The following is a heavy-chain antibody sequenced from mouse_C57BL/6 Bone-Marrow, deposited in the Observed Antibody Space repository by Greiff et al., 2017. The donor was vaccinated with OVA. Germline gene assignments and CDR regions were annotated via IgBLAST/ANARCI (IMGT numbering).Heavy chain of an antibody. Sequence: QVQLQQSGADLARPGASVNLSCTASGYTFTSYGISWVKQRTGQGLEWIGDIYPRSGSTYYNEKFKGKATLTADKSTSTTYIELHRMSSAESAVDIYARWCDSAYYYAMDYWGQGTTVTVSS. CDR3: ARWCDSAYYYAMDY. V-gene: IGHV1-81*01. J-gene: IGHJ4*01. CDR1: GYTFTSYG. CDR2: IYPRSGST. D-gene: IGHD6-1*01.